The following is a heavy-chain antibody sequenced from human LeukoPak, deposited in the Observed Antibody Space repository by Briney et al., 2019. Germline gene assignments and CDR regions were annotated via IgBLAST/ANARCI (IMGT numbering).Heavy chain of an antibody. D-gene: IGHD2-21*02. CDR1: GGTFSSYA. CDR2: IIPIFGTA. V-gene: IGHV1-69*13. Sequence: SVKVSCKASGGTFSSYAISWVRQAPGQGLEWMGGIIPIFGTANYAQKFQGRVTITADESTSTAYMELSSLRSEDTAVYYCARELDSPRPAYCGGDCHSHWFDPWGQGTLVTVSS. J-gene: IGHJ5*02. CDR3: ARELDSPRPAYCGGDCHSHWFDP.